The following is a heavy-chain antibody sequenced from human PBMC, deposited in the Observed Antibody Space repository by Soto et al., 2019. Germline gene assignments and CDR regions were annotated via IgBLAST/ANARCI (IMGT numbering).Heavy chain of an antibody. CDR1: GGSASSGAYY. CDR3: ARAPDGLVAFDV. Sequence: SETLSLTCTVSGGSASSGAYYWTWIRQHPGKGLEWIGFIYYRGATYYRPSLGGRISISSDATKNQFSLKLNSVTAADTAVYYCARAPDGLVAFDVWGPGTLVTVSS. J-gene: IGHJ4*02. D-gene: IGHD2-8*02. V-gene: IGHV4-31*03. CDR2: IYYRGAT.